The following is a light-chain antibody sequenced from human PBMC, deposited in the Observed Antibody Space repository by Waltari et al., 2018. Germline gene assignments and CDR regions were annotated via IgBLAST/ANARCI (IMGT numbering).Light chain of an antibody. CDR3: QQYYNYPWT. CDR2: AAS. V-gene: IGKV1-8*01. CDR1: QGISSY. J-gene: IGKJ1*01. Sequence: AIRITQSPSSLSASTGDRVTITCRASQGISSYLAWYQQKPGKAPKLLIYAASTLQSGVPSRFSGSGSGTDFTLTISCLQSEDFATYYCQQYYNYPWTFGQGTKVEIK.